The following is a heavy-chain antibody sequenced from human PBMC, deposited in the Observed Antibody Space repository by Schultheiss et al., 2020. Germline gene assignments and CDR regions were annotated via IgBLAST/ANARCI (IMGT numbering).Heavy chain of an antibody. CDR3: ARDLSGRIAVDKNQAFDI. D-gene: IGHD6-19*01. CDR1: GGSISSYY. J-gene: IGHJ3*02. V-gene: IGHV4-59*01. Sequence: SETLSLTCTVSGGSISSYYWSWIRQHPGKGLEWIGYIYYSGSTYYNPSLKSRVTISVDTSKNQFSLKLSSVTAADTAVYYCARDLSGRIAVDKNQAFDIWGQGTMV. CDR2: IYYSGST.